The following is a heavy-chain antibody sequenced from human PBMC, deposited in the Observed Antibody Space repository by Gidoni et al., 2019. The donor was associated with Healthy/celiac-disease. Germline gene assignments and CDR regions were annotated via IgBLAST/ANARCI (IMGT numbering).Heavy chain of an antibody. D-gene: IGHD6-13*01. CDR3: AREIAAAGTRVAGMDV. J-gene: IGHJ6*02. CDR2: INHSGST. V-gene: IGHV4-34*01. Sequence: QVQIQQWGAGLLKPSETLSLTCAVYGGSFSGYYWSWIRQPPGKGLAWIGAINHSGSTNYNPSLKSRVTISVDTSNNQFSLQLSSVTAADTAVYYCAREIAAAGTRVAGMDVWGQGTTVTVSS. CDR1: GGSFSGYY.